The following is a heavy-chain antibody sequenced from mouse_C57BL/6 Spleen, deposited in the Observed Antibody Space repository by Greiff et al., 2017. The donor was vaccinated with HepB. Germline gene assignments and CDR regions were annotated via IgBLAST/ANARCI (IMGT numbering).Heavy chain of an antibody. D-gene: IGHD2-1*01. Sequence: QVQLQQSGAELVRPGTSVKVSCKASGYAFTNYLIEWVKQRPGQGLEWIGVINPGSGGTKYNEKFKGKATLTADKSSSTAYMQLSGLTSEGSAVYFCARGVYYGNGVFDYWGQGTTLTVSS. CDR2: INPGSGGT. V-gene: IGHV1-54*01. J-gene: IGHJ2*01. CDR3: ARGVYYGNGVFDY. CDR1: GYAFTNYL.